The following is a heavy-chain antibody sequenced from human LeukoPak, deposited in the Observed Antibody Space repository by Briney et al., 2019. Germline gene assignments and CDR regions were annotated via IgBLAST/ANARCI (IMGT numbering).Heavy chain of an antibody. V-gene: IGHV1-2*02. CDR3: ATSDYYDSSFWSAFDI. CDR2: INPNSGGT. J-gene: IGHJ3*02. D-gene: IGHD3-22*01. Sequence: GASVKVSCKASGYTFTGYYMHWVRQAPGQGLEWMGWINPNSGGTNYAQKFQGRVTMTRDTSISTAYMELSRLRSDDTAVYYCATSDYYDSSFWSAFDIWGQGTMVTVSS. CDR1: GYTFTGYY.